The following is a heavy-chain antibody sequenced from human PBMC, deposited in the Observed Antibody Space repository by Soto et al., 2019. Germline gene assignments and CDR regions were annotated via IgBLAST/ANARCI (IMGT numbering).Heavy chain of an antibody. Sequence: QVQLVESGGGVVQPGRSLRLSCAASGFTFSSYGMYWVRQAPGKGLEWVAVISYDGSNKYYADSVKGRFTISRDNSKNTLYLQMNRLRAEDTAVNYGATHRQEYSGYDFDYWGQGTLVTVSS. V-gene: IGHV3-30*03. D-gene: IGHD5-12*01. J-gene: IGHJ4*02. CDR2: ISYDGSNK. CDR1: GFTFSSYG. CDR3: ATHRQEYSGYDFDY.